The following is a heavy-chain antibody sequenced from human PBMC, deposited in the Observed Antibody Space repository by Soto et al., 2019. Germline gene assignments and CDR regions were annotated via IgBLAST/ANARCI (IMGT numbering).Heavy chain of an antibody. J-gene: IGHJ4*02. V-gene: IGHV3-23*01. Sequence: GGSLRLSCAASGFTFSSYAMSWVRQAPGKGLEWVSAISGSGGSTYYADSVKGRFTISRDNSKNTLYLQMNSLRAEDTAVYYCAKHLLIVVVPAAMIDYWGQGTLVTVSS. CDR2: ISGSGGST. CDR1: GFTFSSYA. CDR3: AKHLLIVVVPAAMIDY. D-gene: IGHD2-2*01.